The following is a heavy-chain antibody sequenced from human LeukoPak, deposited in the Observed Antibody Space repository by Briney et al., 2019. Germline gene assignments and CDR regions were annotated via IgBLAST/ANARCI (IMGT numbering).Heavy chain of an antibody. V-gene: IGHV3-33*01. CDR2: IWYDGSKK. J-gene: IGHJ4*02. Sequence: GGSLRLSCAASGFTFSNNGMVWVRQAPGKGLEWVALIWYDGSKKYYASSVKDRFSISRDNSKNTVYLQMNSLRGKDTALYYCARLKGSSMDSWGQGTLVTVSS. CDR1: GFTFSNNG. CDR3: ARLKGSSMDS.